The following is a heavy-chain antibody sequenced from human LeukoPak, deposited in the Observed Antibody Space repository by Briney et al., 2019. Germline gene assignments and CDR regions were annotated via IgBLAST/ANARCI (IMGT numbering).Heavy chain of an antibody. CDR2: ISSSGSTI. J-gene: IGHJ2*01. V-gene: IGHV3-11*01. CDR1: GFTFSDYY. Sequence: GGSLRLSCAASGFTFSDYYMSWIRQAPGKGLEWVSYISSSGSTIYYADSVKGRFTISRDNAKNSLYLQMNSLRAEDTAVYYCARQPVWFGERRYFDLWGRGTLVTVSS. CDR3: ARQPVWFGERRYFDL. D-gene: IGHD3-10*01.